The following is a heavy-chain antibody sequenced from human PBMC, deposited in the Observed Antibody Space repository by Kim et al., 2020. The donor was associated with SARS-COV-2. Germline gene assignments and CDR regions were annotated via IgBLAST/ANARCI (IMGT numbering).Heavy chain of an antibody. V-gene: IGHV3-30-3*01. J-gene: IGHJ6*02. D-gene: IGHD2-2*01. CDR3: ASCIVVVPAAIDYYYGMDV. Sequence: GGSLRLSCAASGFTFSSYAMHWVRQAPGKGLEWVAVISYDGSNKYYADSVKGRFTISRDNSKNTLYLQMNSLRAEDTAVYYCASCIVVVPAAIDYYYGMDVWGQGTTVTVSS. CDR2: ISYDGSNK. CDR1: GFTFSSYA.